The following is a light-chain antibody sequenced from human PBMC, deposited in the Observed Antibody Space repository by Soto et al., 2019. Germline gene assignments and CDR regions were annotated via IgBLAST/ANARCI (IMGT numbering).Light chain of an antibody. CDR3: HQHRRYPLT. CDR1: QALSNY. J-gene: IGKJ4*02. CDR2: SAS. Sequence: DIQLTQAPSVLSASVGDTVTITFRASQALSNYLAWYQQKPGKAPDLLIYSASTFQSGVPSRFSGSVSEQVFILTTRALQPEDFDTHYCHQHRRYPLTLGGGTTVAIK. V-gene: IGKV1-9*01.